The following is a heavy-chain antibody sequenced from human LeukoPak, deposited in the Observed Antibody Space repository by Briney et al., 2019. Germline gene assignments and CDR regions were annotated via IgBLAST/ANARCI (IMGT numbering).Heavy chain of an antibody. Sequence: PSETLSLTCAVSGGSVSSSSYYWGWVRQPPGKGLEWIGSIYYRGSTYYNPSLKGRVTISVDTSKNQFSLKLTSVTAADTAVYYCARSIAVAGLFDYWGQGTLVTVSS. D-gene: IGHD6-19*01. CDR3: ARSIAVAGLFDY. J-gene: IGHJ4*02. CDR2: IYYRGST. V-gene: IGHV4-39*01. CDR1: GGSVSSSSYY.